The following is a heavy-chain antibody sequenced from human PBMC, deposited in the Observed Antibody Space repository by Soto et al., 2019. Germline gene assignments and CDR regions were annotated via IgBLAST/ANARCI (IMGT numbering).Heavy chain of an antibody. CDR2: IYYSGST. CDR1: GGSISSGGYY. V-gene: IGHV4-31*03. D-gene: IGHD2-2*01. J-gene: IGHJ4*02. Sequence: QVQLQESGPGLVKPSQTLSLTCTVSGGSISSGGYYWSWIRQHPGKGLEWIGYIYYSGSTYYNPSPKSRVTISVDTSKNQFSLKLSSVPAADTAVYYCARSSTSANYFDYWGQGTLVTVSS. CDR3: ARSSTSANYFDY.